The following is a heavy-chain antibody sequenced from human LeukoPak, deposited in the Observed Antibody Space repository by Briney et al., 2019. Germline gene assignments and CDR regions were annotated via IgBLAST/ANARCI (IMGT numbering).Heavy chain of an antibody. Sequence: GGSLRHSCAASGLTLSRYGVHCVRQAAGKGVECVAVISYEGTKKYSADSVKGRFTISRDNSKNTLYLQMNSLRPEDTAVYYCAKDSEAEYSGYEFYSDYWGQGTQVTVSS. CDR2: ISYEGTKK. J-gene: IGHJ4*02. CDR1: GLTLSRYG. CDR3: AKDSEAEYSGYEFYSDY. D-gene: IGHD5-12*01. V-gene: IGHV3-30*18.